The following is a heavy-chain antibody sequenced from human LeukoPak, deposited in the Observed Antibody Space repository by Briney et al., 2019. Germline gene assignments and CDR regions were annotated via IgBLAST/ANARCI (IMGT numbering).Heavy chain of an antibody. V-gene: IGHV4-30-2*01. D-gene: IGHD5-24*01. J-gene: IGHJ2*01. CDR1: GGPIRSGGYS. Sequence: SQTLSLTCGVSGGPIRSGGYSWSWIRQPPGKGLEWIGYIYQSGSTYYSPSLKSRVTMSVDRSENQFSLKLTSVTAADTAVYYCARDTTYNSYWYFDLWGRGALVTVSS. CDR3: ARDTTYNSYWYFDL. CDR2: IYQSGST.